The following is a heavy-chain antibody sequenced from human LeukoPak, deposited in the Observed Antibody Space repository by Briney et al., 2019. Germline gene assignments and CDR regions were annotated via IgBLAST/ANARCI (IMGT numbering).Heavy chain of an antibody. CDR2: ISSSSSYI. V-gene: IGHV3-21*01. D-gene: IGHD2-15*01. CDR1: GFTFSSYS. J-gene: IGHJ6*03. Sequence: GGSLRLSCAASGFTFSSYSMNWVRQAPGKGLEWVSSISSSSSYIYYADSVKGRFTISRDNAKNSLYLQMNSLRAEDTAVYHCARDFCSGGSCYLDYYYMDVWGKGTTVTVSS. CDR3: ARDFCSGGSCYLDYYYMDV.